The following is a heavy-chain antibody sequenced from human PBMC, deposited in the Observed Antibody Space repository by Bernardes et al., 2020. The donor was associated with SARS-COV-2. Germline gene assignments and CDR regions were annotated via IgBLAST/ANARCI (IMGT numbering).Heavy chain of an antibody. V-gene: IGHV3-15*01. Sequence: VGSLSLSCAVSGFTFSDAWMNWVRQTPSKGLEWVGRIKTKNDGGTTHYAAAVKDRFTISRDDSKSTLYLHMNSLKTEDTAVYYCVTALVFGVVILPDWGQGTLVTVSS. CDR1: GFTFSDAW. D-gene: IGHD3-3*01. J-gene: IGHJ4*02. CDR3: VTALVFGVVILPD. CDR2: IKTKNDGGTT.